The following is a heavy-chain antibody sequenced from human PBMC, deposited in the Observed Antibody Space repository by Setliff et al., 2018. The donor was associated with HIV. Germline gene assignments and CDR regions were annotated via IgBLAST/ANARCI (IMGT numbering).Heavy chain of an antibody. CDR2: IYTSGSV. V-gene: IGHV4-61*08. J-gene: IGHJ4*02. CDR1: GGSISSGGFY. CDR3: ARSPRIGVAGEFEK. Sequence: PSETLSLTCTVTGGSISSGGFYWSWIRQPPGKGLEWIGYIYTSGSVNYNPSLNSRVTISVDTSKNQFSLKVNSVTAADTAVYYCARSPRIGVAGEFEKWGQGTLVTVSS. D-gene: IGHD6-19*01.